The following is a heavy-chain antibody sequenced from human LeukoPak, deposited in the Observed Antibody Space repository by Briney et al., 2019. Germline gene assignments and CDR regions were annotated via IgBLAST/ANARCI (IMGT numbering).Heavy chain of an antibody. CDR1: GFTVSINY. CDR3: AKGDPGYSYGYFPGFFDY. CDR2: ISGSGGST. D-gene: IGHD5-18*01. J-gene: IGHJ4*02. V-gene: IGHV3-23*01. Sequence: GGSLRLSCAAYGFTVSINYMSWVRQAPGKGLEWVSAISGSGGSTYYADSVKGRFTISRDNSKNTLYLQMNSLRAEDTAVYYCAKGDPGYSYGYFPGFFDYWGQGTLVTVSS.